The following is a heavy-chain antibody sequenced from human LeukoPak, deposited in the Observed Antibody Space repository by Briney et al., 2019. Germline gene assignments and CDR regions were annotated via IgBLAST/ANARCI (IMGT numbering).Heavy chain of an antibody. D-gene: IGHD3-22*01. Sequence: ASVKVSCKASGYTFTSYYMHWVRQAPGQGLEWMGRIDPNSGVTNYAQKFQGRVTMTRGTSLSTAYMDLSSLRSDDTAVYYCARGYYESSGTFDYWGQGTLVTVSS. CDR3: ARGYYESSGTFDY. V-gene: IGHV1-2*06. CDR2: IDPNSGVT. CDR1: GYTFTSYY. J-gene: IGHJ4*02.